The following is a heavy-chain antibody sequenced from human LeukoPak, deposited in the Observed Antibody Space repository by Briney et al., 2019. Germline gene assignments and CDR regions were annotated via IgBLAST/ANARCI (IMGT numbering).Heavy chain of an antibody. J-gene: IGHJ4*02. CDR3: ARADSPYGDYTY. CDR1: GGSISSGSYY. Sequence: PSQTLSLTCTVSGGSISSGSYYWSWIRQPAGKGLEWIGRIYTSGSTNYNPSLKSRVTISVDTSKNQFSLKLSSVTAADTAVYYCARADSPYGDYTYWGQGTLVTVSS. CDR2: IYTSGST. V-gene: IGHV4-61*02. D-gene: IGHD4-17*01.